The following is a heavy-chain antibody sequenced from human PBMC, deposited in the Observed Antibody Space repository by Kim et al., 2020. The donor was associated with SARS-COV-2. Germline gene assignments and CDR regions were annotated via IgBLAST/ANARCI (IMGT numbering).Heavy chain of an antibody. J-gene: IGHJ5*02. CDR3: AKDRGHSNWFDP. Sequence: YYADSVKGRFTISRDNSKNTLYLQMNSLRAEDTAVYYCAKDRGHSNWFDPWGQGTLVTVSS. D-gene: IGHD3-10*01. V-gene: IGHV3-23*01.